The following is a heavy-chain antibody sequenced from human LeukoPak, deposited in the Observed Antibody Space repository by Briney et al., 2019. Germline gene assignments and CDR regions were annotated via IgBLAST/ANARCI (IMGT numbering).Heavy chain of an antibody. CDR3: ARGTGTLYDYFDY. D-gene: IGHD1-7*01. V-gene: IGHV3-33*01. Sequence: GRSLRLSCAASGFTSSSYGMHWVRQAPGKGLEWVAVIWYDGSNKYYADSVKGRFTISRDNSKNTLYLQMNSLRAEDTAVYYCARGTGTLYDYFDYWGQGTLVTVSS. CDR1: GFTSSSYG. CDR2: IWYDGSNK. J-gene: IGHJ4*02.